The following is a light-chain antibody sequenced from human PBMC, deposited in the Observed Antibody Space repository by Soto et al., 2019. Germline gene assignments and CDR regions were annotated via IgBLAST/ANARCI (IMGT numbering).Light chain of an antibody. CDR1: QDISNY. Sequence: DIQMTQSPSSLSASVGDRVTITCQASQDISNYLNWYQQKPGKAPKLLIYDASNLETGVPSRFSGSGSGTDFTITISSLQPEDIATNYYQQYDNLPPITFGQGTRLEIK. CDR2: DAS. CDR3: QQYDNLPPIT. V-gene: IGKV1-33*01. J-gene: IGKJ5*01.